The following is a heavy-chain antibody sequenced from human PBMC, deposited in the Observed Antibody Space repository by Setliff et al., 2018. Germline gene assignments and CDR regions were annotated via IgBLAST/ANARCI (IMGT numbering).Heavy chain of an antibody. J-gene: IGHJ6*03. Sequence: ASVKVSCKASGYTFTGYAMHWVRQAPGQRLEWMGWINAGNGNTKYSQKFQGRVTITRDTSASTAYMELSSLRSEDTAVYYCARGATVVIYYYMDVWGKGTTVTVSS. V-gene: IGHV1-3*01. CDR2: INAGNGNT. D-gene: IGHD4-17*01. CDR1: GYTFTGYA. CDR3: ARGATVVIYYYMDV.